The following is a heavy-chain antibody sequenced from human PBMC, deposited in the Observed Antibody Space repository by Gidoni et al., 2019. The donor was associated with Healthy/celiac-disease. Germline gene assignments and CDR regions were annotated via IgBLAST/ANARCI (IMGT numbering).Heavy chain of an antibody. CDR3: TTDRPAPGFDLFDQAGPHFDY. J-gene: IGHJ4*02. V-gene: IGHV3-15*01. Sequence: EVQLVESGGGLVKPGGSLRLSCAASGFTFSNAWMSWVRQAPGKGLEWVGRIKSKTDGGTTDYAAPVKGRFTISRDDSKNTLYLQMNSLKTEDTAVYYCTTDRPAPGFDLFDQAGPHFDYWGQGTLVTVSS. D-gene: IGHD3-9*01. CDR2: IKSKTDGGTT. CDR1: GFTFSNAW.